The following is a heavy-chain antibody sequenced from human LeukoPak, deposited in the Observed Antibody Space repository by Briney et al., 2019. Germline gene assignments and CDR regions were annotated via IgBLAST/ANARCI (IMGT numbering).Heavy chain of an antibody. CDR3: ARDYNFWSGDMDV. D-gene: IGHD3-3*01. V-gene: IGHV4-61*02. J-gene: IGHJ6*03. CDR2: IYTSGSP. Sequence: PSQTLSLTCTVSGGSISSGSYYWSWIRQPAGKGLEWIGRIYTSGSPNYNPSLKSRVTLSVDTSKNQFSLKLSSVTAADTAVYYCARDYNFWSGDMDVWGKGTTVTVSS. CDR1: GGSISSGSYY.